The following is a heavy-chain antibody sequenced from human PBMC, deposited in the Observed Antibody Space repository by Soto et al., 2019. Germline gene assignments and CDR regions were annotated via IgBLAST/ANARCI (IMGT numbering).Heavy chain of an antibody. CDR1: GFTFSSYG. D-gene: IGHD6-13*01. J-gene: IGHJ4*02. V-gene: IGHV3-30*18. Sequence: QVQLVESGGGVVQPGRSLRLSCAASGFTFSSYGMHWVRQAPGKGLEWVAVISYDGSNKYYADSVKGRFTISRDNSKNALDLQVNSLRAEDTAVYYCAKDLGSSRWSDHFAYWGQGTLVTVSS. CDR3: AKDLGSSRWSDHFAY. CDR2: ISYDGSNK.